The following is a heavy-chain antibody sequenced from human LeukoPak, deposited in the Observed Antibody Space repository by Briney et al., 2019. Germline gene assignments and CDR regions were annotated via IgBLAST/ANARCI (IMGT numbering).Heavy chain of an antibody. D-gene: IGHD3-10*01. CDR3: ARDSGVWFGELHDY. J-gene: IGHJ4*02. CDR1: GYTFTSYG. CDR2: ISAYNGNT. V-gene: IGHV1-18*01. Sequence: ASVKVSCKASGYTFTSYGIVWVRQAPGQGLEWMGWISAYNGNTNYAQKLQGRVTMTTDTSTSTAYMELRSLRSDDTAVYYCARDSGVWFGELHDYWGQGTLVTVSS.